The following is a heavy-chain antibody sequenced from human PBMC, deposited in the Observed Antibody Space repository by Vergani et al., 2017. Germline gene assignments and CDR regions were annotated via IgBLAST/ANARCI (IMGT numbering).Heavy chain of an antibody. V-gene: IGHV3-30-3*01. CDR1: GFTFSSYA. Sequence: QVQLVESGGGVVQPGRSLRLSCAASGFTFSSYAMHWVRQAPGKGLEWVAVISYDGSNKYYADSVKGRFTISRDNSKNTLYLQMNSLRAEDTAVYYCARGGDSGSWYGDYWGQGTLVTVSS. J-gene: IGHJ4*02. D-gene: IGHD6-13*01. CDR2: ISYDGSNK. CDR3: ARGGDSGSWYGDY.